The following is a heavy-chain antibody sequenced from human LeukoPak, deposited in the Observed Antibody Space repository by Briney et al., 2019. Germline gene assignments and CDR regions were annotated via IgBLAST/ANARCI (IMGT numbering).Heavy chain of an antibody. Sequence: KPSVPQTLMCTVSVGSINSYYWIWLPHPTGKGLECIRRIYTSGSTNYNPSLKRRVPMSVETSKNHFSLKLNSVAAPDTALFFCASVTPPIDYDTLAGSDAVDIWGQGTMVTVSS. CDR3: ASVTPPIDYDTLAGSDAVDI. CDR1: VGSINSYY. CDR2: IYTSGST. J-gene: IGHJ3*02. V-gene: IGHV4-4*07. D-gene: IGHD3-9*01.